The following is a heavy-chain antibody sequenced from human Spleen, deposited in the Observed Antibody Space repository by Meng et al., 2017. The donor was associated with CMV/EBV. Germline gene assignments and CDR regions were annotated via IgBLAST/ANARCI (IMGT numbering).Heavy chain of an antibody. CDR3: ARGGCSSTSCYIRGDYFDY. V-gene: IGHV4-34*01. CDR1: GGSFSGYY. J-gene: IGHJ4*02. Sequence: SETLSLTCAVYGGSFSGYYWSWIRQPPGKGLEWIGEINHSGSTNYNPSLKSRVTISVDTSKNQFSLKLSSVTAADTAVYYCARGGCSSTSCYIRGDYFDYWGQGTPVTVSS. D-gene: IGHD2-2*02. CDR2: INHSGST.